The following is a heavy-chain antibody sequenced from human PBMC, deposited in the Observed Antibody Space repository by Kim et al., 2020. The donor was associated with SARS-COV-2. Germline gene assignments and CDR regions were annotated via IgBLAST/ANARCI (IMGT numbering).Heavy chain of an antibody. J-gene: IGHJ4*01. CDR3: ARVTGIAAAVSAVGY. D-gene: IGHD6-13*01. CDR2: INAGNGNT. V-gene: IGHV1-3*01. CDR1: GYTFTSYA. Sequence: ASVKVSCKASGYTFTSYAMHWVRQAPGQRLEWMGWINAGNGNTKYSQKFQGRVTITRDTSASTAYMELSSLRSEDTAVYYCARVTGIAAAVSAVGYWGQGTLVTVSS.